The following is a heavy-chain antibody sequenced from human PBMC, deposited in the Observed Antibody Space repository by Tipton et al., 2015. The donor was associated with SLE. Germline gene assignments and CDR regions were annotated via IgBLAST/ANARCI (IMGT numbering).Heavy chain of an antibody. V-gene: IGHV4-59*12. J-gene: IGHJ4*02. CDR3: ARDVGGYNTGWFPYYFDY. Sequence: TLSLTCTVSGDSIGTYYWNWIRQSPGKGLEWIGNVYYVGSTNYNPSLKGRVTISVATSKNQFSLKLSSVTAADTAVYYCARDVGGYNTGWFPYYFDYWGQGTLVTVSS. CDR1: GDSIGTYY. D-gene: IGHD2-8*02. CDR2: VYYVGST.